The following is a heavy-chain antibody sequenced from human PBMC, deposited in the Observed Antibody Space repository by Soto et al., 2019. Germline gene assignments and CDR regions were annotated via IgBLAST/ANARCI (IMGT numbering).Heavy chain of an antibody. V-gene: IGHV3-74*01. Sequence: EVQLVESGGGLVQPGGSLRLSCAASGFTFSSYWMHWVRQAPGKGLVWVSRINSYGSTTSYADSVKGRFTISRDNAKNTLYLQMKSLRAEDTAVYYCASDLALSMVRGVVYWGQGTLVTVSS. CDR2: INSYGSTT. CDR3: ASDLALSMVRGVVY. D-gene: IGHD3-10*01. CDR1: GFTFSSYW. J-gene: IGHJ4*02.